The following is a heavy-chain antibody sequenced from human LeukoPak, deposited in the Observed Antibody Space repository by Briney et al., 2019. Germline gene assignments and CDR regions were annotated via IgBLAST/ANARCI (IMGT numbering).Heavy chain of an antibody. CDR1: GYTFTSYG. J-gene: IGHJ5*02. V-gene: IGHV1-18*01. Sequence: ASVKVSCKASGYTFTSYGISWVRQAPGQGLEWMGWISAYNGNTNYAQKLQGSVTMTTDTSTSTAYMELRSLRSDDTAVYYCARDRTLGYCSTTSCRNWFDPWGQGTLVTVSS. CDR3: ARDRTLGYCSTTSCRNWFDP. CDR2: ISAYNGNT. D-gene: IGHD2-2*01.